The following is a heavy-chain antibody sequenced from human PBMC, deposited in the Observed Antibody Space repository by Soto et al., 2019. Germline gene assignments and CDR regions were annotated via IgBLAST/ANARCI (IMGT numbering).Heavy chain of an antibody. Sequence: SETLSLTCAVYGGSFSGYYWSWIRQPPGKGLEWIGEINHSGSTNYNPSLKSRVTISVDTSKNQFSLKLSSVTAADTAVYYCARGATYYYGSGSYYKWPYYGMDVWGQGTTVTVSS. CDR3: ARGATYYYGSGSYYKWPYYGMDV. D-gene: IGHD3-10*01. V-gene: IGHV4-34*01. CDR2: INHSGST. CDR1: GGSFSGYY. J-gene: IGHJ6*02.